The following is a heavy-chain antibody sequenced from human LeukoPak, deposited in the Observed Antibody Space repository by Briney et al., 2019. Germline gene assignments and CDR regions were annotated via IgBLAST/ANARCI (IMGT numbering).Heavy chain of an antibody. V-gene: IGHV6-1*01. J-gene: IGHJ4*02. D-gene: IGHD2-2*02. Sequence: SQTLSLTCAISGDSVSSNSAAWNWIRQSPSRGLEWLGRTYYRSKWYNDYAVSVKSRITINPDTSQNQFSLQLNSVTPEDTAVYYCARTPRYCSSISCYSGGFDYWGQGTLVTVSS. CDR1: GDSVSSNSAA. CDR3: ARTPRYCSSISCYSGGFDY. CDR2: TYYRSKWYN.